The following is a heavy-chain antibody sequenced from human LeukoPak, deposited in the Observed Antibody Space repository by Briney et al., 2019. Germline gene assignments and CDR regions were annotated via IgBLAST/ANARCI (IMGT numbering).Heavy chain of an antibody. Sequence: NPSETLSLTCAVYGGSFSGYYWSWIRQPPGKGLEWIGEINHSGSTNYNPSLKSRVTISVDTSKNQFSLKLSSVTAADTAVYYCAREGRAAAGHRVYNWFDPWGQGTLVTVSS. D-gene: IGHD6-13*01. J-gene: IGHJ5*02. CDR2: INHSGST. V-gene: IGHV4-34*01. CDR1: GGSFSGYY. CDR3: AREGRAAAGHRVYNWFDP.